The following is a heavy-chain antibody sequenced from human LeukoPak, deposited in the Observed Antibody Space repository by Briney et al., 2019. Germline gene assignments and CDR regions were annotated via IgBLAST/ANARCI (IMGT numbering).Heavy chain of an antibody. CDR2: IYSGGST. Sequence: GGSLRLSCAASGFTIISTYLSWVRQAPGKGLEWVSVIYSGGSTYYADSVKGRFTISRDNSKNTLYLQMNSLKAEDTAVYYCVKDAVDYWGQGTLVTVSS. CDR3: VKDAVDY. CDR1: GFTIISTY. D-gene: IGHD2-15*01. V-gene: IGHV3-53*01. J-gene: IGHJ4*02.